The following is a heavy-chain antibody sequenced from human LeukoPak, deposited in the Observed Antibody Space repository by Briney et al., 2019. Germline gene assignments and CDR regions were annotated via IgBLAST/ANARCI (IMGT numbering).Heavy chain of an antibody. D-gene: IGHD3-22*01. CDR3: ARRNYDSSGYYVKFDY. Sequence: SETLSLTCAVYGGSFSGYYWSWIRQPPGKGLEWIGEINHSGSTNYNPSLKSRVTISVDTSKNQFSLKLSSVTAADTAVYYCARRNYDSSGYYVKFDYWGQGTLVTVSS. CDR1: GGSFSGYY. J-gene: IGHJ4*02. CDR2: INHSGST. V-gene: IGHV4-34*01.